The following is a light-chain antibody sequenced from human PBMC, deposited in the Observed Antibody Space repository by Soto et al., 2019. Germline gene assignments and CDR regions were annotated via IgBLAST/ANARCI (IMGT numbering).Light chain of an antibody. V-gene: IGKV1-12*01. Sequence: EIPMTQSPSSVSASVGDRVTITCRASQDISSWLAWYQQKPGKAPKFLIYAASNLQSGVPSRFSGSGSGTDFTLTISSLQPEDFATYYCQQANSWPITFGQGTRLEIK. J-gene: IGKJ5*01. CDR1: QDISSW. CDR3: QQANSWPIT. CDR2: AAS.